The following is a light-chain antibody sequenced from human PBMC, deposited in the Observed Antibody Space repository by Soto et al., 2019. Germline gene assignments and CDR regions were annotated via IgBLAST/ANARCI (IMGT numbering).Light chain of an antibody. V-gene: IGKV1-17*03. CDR1: QGISNS. J-gene: IGKJ4*01. Sequence: DIQMTQSPSAMSASLGDRVTITCRASQGISNSLAWFQQKPGRVPKRLIYGASTLQSWAPSRFIGSASGAAFTLTISSLQPEDFATYYCLQYNSYPFTFGGGTKVDIK. CDR3: LQYNSYPFT. CDR2: GAS.